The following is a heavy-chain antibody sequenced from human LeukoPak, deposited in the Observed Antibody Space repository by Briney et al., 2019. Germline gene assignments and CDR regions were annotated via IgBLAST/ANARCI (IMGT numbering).Heavy chain of an antibody. CDR1: GFTFDDYA. CDR3: AKADSSTWVTDF. J-gene: IGHJ4*02. D-gene: IGHD6-13*01. Sequence: GSLRLSCAASGFTFDDYAMHWVRQAPGKGLEWVSLISGDGGTTYYADSVKGRFTISRDNSKNSLYLQMNSLRTEDTALYYCAKADSSTWVTDFWGQGTLVTVSS. V-gene: IGHV3-43*02. CDR2: ISGDGGTT.